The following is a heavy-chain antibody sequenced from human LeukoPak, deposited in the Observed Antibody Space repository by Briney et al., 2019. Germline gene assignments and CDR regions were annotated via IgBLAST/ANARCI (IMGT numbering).Heavy chain of an antibody. V-gene: IGHV4-38-2*02. Sequence: SEALSLTCAVSGYSISSGYYWGWIRQPPGKGLEWIGSIYHSGSTYYNPPLKSRVTISVDTSKNQFSLKLTSVTAADTAVYYCARDASSGGHYWGQGTLVTVSS. CDR1: GYSISSGYY. CDR3: ARDASSGGHY. D-gene: IGHD3-22*01. J-gene: IGHJ4*02. CDR2: IYHSGST.